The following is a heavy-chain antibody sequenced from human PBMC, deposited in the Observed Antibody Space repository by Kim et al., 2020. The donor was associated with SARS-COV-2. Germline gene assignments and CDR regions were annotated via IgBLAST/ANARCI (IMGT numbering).Heavy chain of an antibody. CDR1: GGTFSNYA. V-gene: IGHV1-69*10. Sequence: SVKVSCKASGGTFSNYAISWVRQAPGQGLEWMRGIIPVFNIPNYAQKFQGRVTISADKSTRTAYMEVSSLRSEDTAVYYCARDLIACSSASCFVVVNGLYYYYGMDAWGQGTTVTVSS. D-gene: IGHD2-2*01. J-gene: IGHJ6*02. CDR2: IIPVFNIP. CDR3: ARDLIACSSASCFVVVNGLYYYYGMDA.